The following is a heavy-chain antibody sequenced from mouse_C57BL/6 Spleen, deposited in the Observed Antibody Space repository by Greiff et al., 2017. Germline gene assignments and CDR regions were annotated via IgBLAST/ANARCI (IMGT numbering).Heavy chain of an antibody. J-gene: IGHJ2*01. D-gene: IGHD1-1*01. CDR1: GYTFTSYW. CDR3: AREGNYYGRSDVDY. CDR2: IHPNSGST. V-gene: IGHV1-64*01. Sequence: QVQLQQPGAELVKPGASVKLSCKASGYTFTSYWMHWVKQRPGQGLEWIGMIHPNSGSTNYNEKFKSKATLTVDKSSSTAYMQLSSLTSEDSAVYYCAREGNYYGRSDVDYWGQGTTLTVSS.